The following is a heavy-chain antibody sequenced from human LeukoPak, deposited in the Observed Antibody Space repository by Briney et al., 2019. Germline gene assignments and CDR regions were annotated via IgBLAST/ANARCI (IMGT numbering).Heavy chain of an antibody. CDR1: RGTFSSYA. CDR2: IIPIFGTA. J-gene: IGHJ5*02. V-gene: IGHV1-69*06. D-gene: IGHD3-10*01. CDR3: AERRLWFGELSTRTDWFDP. Sequence: SVKVSCKASRGTFSSYAISWVRQAPGEGLEWVGGIIPIFGTANYAQKFQGRVTITADKSTSAAYMELSSLRSEDTAVYYCAERRLWFGELSTRTDWFDPWGQGTLVTVSS.